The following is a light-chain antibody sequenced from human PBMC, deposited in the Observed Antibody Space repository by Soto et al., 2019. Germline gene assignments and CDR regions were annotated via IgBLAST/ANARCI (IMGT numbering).Light chain of an antibody. V-gene: IGLV2-14*01. CDR2: EVS. J-gene: IGLJ3*02. CDR1: SSDVGGYNY. CDR3: SSYTTSNTLEV. Sequence: QSVLTQPASVSGSPRQSITISCTGTSSDVGGYNYVSWYQQHPGKAPKLMINEVSNRPSGVSNRFSGSKSGNTASLTISGLQAEDEADYYCSSYTTSNTLEVFGGGTKLTVL.